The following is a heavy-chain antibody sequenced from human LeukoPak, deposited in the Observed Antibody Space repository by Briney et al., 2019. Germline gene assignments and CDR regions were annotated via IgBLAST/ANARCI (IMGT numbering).Heavy chain of an antibody. J-gene: IGHJ6*02. Sequence: GESLKISCKGSGYSFTSYWIGWVRQMPGKGLEWMGIIYPGDSDTRYSPSFQGQVTISADKSISTAYLQWSSLKASDTAMYYCARTLYNYYGSGSYGYYGMGVWGQGTTVTVSS. V-gene: IGHV5-51*01. CDR3: ARTLYNYYGSGSYGYYGMGV. CDR2: IYPGDSDT. CDR1: GYSFTSYW. D-gene: IGHD3-10*01.